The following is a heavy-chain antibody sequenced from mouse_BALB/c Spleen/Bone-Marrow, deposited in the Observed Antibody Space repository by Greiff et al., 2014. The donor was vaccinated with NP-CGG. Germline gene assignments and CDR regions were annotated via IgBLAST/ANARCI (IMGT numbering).Heavy chain of an antibody. D-gene: IGHD1-2*01. CDR1: GFNIKDTY. J-gene: IGHJ2*01. Sequence: VQLKDSGAELVKPGASVKLSCTASGFNIKDTYMHWVKQRPEQGLEWIGRIDPANGNTKYDPKFQGKATITADTSSNTAYLQLSSLTSGDTAVYYCARYRLGTYFDYWGQGTTLTASS. CDR3: ARYRLGTYFDY. CDR2: IDPANGNT. V-gene: IGHV14-3*02.